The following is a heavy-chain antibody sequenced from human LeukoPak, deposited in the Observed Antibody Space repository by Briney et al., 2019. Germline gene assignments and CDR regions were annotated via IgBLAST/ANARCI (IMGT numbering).Heavy chain of an antibody. V-gene: IGHV1-2*02. J-gene: IGHJ4*02. Sequence: ASVKVSCKASGYTFTGYYMHWVRQAPGQGLEWMGWINPNSGGTNYAQKFQGRVTMTRDTSISTAYMELSRLRSDDTAVYYCAREGYSSSWYAVGVWYFDYWGQGTLVIVSS. D-gene: IGHD6-13*01. CDR2: INPNSGGT. CDR1: GYTFTGYY. CDR3: AREGYSSSWYAVGVWYFDY.